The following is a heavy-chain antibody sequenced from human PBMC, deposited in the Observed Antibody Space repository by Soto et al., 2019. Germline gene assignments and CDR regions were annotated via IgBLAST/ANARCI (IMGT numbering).Heavy chain of an antibody. CDR1: GFTFSSYG. V-gene: IGHV3-30*18. Sequence: GGSLRLSCAASGFTFSSYGMHWVRQAPGKGLEWVAVISYDGSNKYYADSVKGRFTISRDNSKNTLYLQMNSLRAEDTAVYYCAKDKRIPSYYGSGTYFQHWGQGTLVTVSS. CDR3: AKDKRIPSYYGSGTYFQH. D-gene: IGHD3-10*01. CDR2: ISYDGSNK. J-gene: IGHJ1*01.